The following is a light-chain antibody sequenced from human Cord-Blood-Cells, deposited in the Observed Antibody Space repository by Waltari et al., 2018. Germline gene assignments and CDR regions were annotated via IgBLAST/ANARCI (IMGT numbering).Light chain of an antibody. CDR1: SSDVGGYNY. Sequence: QSALTQPRAVSGSPGPSVTISCTGTSSDVGGYNYVSWYQQHPGKAPKPMIYDVSKRPSGVPDRFSGSKSGNTASLTISGLQAEDEADYYCCSYAGSWVFGGGTKLTVL. V-gene: IGLV2-11*01. J-gene: IGLJ3*02. CDR3: CSYAGSWV. CDR2: DVS.